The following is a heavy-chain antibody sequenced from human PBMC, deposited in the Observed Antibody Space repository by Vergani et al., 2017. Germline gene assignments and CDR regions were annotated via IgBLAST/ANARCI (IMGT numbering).Heavy chain of an antibody. V-gene: IGHV1-24*01. CDR3: ATVWGRVIQDSFDI. D-gene: IGHD3/OR15-3a*01. CDR2: FDPEDGET. J-gene: IGHJ3*02. CDR1: GYTLTELS. Sequence: QVQLVQSGAEVKKPGASVKVSCKVSGYTLTELSMHWVRQAPGKGLEWLGGFDPEDGETIYAQKFQGRVTMTEDTSTDTANMELSSLRSGDTAVDYCATVWGRVIQDSFDIWGRGTMVTVSS.